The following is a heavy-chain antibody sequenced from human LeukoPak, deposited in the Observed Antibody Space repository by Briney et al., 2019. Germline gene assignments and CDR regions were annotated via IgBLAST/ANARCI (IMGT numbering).Heavy chain of an antibody. V-gene: IGHV4-59*11. CDR2: IYNIGTT. CDR1: GASITTHS. J-gene: IGHJ5*01. CDR3: ARGGASSHWFDS. Sequence: SETLSLTCGVSGASITTHSWSWVRQPPGKGLESIGFIYNIGTTYYRPSLRSRVTISVDTSKNQLSLKLSSVTAADTAFYYCARGGASSHWFDSWGQGTLVTVSS. D-gene: IGHD6-13*01.